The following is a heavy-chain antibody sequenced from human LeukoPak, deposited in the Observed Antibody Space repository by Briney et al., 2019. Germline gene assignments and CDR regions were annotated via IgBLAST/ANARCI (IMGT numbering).Heavy chain of an antibody. Sequence: SETLSLTCTISGGSVSDYYWSWIRQSPGKGLEWIGYIYHTGSTSYNPSLKSRVTISLDTSKNQFSLKLSSVTAADTAVYYCARGVVAAAGRTFDFWGQGTLVTVSS. J-gene: IGHJ4*02. CDR1: GGSVSDYY. CDR3: ARGVVAAAGRTFDF. D-gene: IGHD6-13*01. V-gene: IGHV4-59*02. CDR2: IYHTGST.